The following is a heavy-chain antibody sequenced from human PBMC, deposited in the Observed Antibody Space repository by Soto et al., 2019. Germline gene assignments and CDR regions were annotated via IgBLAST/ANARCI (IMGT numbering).Heavy chain of an antibody. Sequence: GGSLRLSCAASGFTFNSYYMSWVRQAPGRGLEWVAIINQDGSQKYYVDSVKGRFSISRDNAKNSLYLQMNSLRVEDTAIYYCAKDGDGDRSPPFDYWGQGTQVTVSS. CDR3: AKDGDGDRSPPFDY. CDR2: INQDGSQK. CDR1: GFTFNSYY. D-gene: IGHD7-27*01. J-gene: IGHJ4*02. V-gene: IGHV3-7*01.